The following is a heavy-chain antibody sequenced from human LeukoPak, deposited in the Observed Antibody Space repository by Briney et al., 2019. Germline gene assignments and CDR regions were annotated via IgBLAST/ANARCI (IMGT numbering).Heavy chain of an antibody. V-gene: IGHV1-8*01. CDR2: INPNSGNT. Sequence: ASVKVSCKASGYTFTSYDINWVRQATGQGLEWVGWINPNSGNTGYAQKFQGRVTMTRNTSISTAYMELSSLRSEDTAVYYCARGEYYYDSSGSDYWGQGTLVTVSS. CDR3: ARGEYYYDSSGSDY. D-gene: IGHD3-22*01. J-gene: IGHJ4*02. CDR1: GYTFTSYD.